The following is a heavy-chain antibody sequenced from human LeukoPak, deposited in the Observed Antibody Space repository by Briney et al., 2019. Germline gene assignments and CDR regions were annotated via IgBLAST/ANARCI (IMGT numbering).Heavy chain of an antibody. CDR2: IYSGGST. Sequence: QAGGSLRLSCAASGFTVSSNYMSWVRQAPGKGLEWVSVIYSGGSTYYADSVKGRFTISRDNSKNTLYLQMNSLRAEDTAVYYCARCLSHGAAARDFIDYWGQGTLVTVSS. D-gene: IGHD6-13*01. V-gene: IGHV3-66*01. J-gene: IGHJ4*02. CDR3: ARCLSHGAAARDFIDY. CDR1: GFTVSSNY.